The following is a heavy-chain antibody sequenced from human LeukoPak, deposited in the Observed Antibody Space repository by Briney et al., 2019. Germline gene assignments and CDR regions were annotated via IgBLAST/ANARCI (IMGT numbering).Heavy chain of an antibody. CDR3: VRLVVAAPYYYYYGMDV. J-gene: IGHJ6*02. D-gene: IGHD2-15*01. CDR1: GGSISSYY. Sequence: SETLSLTCTVSGGSISSYYWSWIRQPPGKGLEWIGYIYYSGSTNYNPSLKSRVTISVDTSKNQFSLKLSSVTAADTAVYYCVRLVVAAPYYYYYGMDVWGQGTTVTVSS. CDR2: IYYSGST. V-gene: IGHV4-59*01.